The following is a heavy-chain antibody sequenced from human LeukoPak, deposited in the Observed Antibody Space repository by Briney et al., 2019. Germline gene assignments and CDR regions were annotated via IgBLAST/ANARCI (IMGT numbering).Heavy chain of an antibody. J-gene: IGHJ6*02. CDR2: ISSSSSTI. CDR3: ARMWITFGGVIVIHKGMDV. CDR1: GFTFISYS. D-gene: IGHD3-16*02. Sequence: TGGSLRLSCAASGFTFISYSMNWVRQAPGKGLEWVSYISSSSSTIYYADSVKGRFTISRDNAKNSLYLQMNSLRAEDTAVYYCARMWITFGGVIVIHKGMDVWGQGTTVTVSS. V-gene: IGHV3-48*04.